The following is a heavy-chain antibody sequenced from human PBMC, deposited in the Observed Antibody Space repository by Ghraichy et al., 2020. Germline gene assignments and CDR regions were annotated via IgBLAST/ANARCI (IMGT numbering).Heavy chain of an antibody. CDR1: GYTFTSYD. V-gene: IGHV1-8*01. CDR2: MNPNSGNT. Sequence: ASVKVSCKASGYTFTSYDINWVRQATGQGLEWMGWMNPNSGNTGYAQKFQGRVTMTRNTSISTAYMELSSLRSEDTAVYYCARDIAVATIYGMDVWGQGTTVTVSS. CDR3: ARDIAVATIYGMDV. J-gene: IGHJ6*02. D-gene: IGHD6-19*01.